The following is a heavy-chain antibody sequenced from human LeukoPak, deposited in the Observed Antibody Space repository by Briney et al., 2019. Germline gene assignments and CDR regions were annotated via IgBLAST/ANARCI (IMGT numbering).Heavy chain of an antibody. Sequence: ASVKVSCKASGGTFSSYATSWVRQAPGQGLEWMGRIIPILGIANYAQKFQGRVTITADKSTSTAYMELSSLRSEDTAVYYCARGLVRGVMVWWFDPWGRGTLVTVSS. D-gene: IGHD3-10*02. CDR1: GGTFSSYA. CDR3: ARGLVRGVMVWWFDP. CDR2: IIPILGIA. V-gene: IGHV1-69*04. J-gene: IGHJ5*02.